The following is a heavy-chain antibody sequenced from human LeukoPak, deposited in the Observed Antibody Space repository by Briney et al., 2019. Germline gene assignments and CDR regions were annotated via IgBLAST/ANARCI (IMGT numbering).Heavy chain of an antibody. V-gene: IGHV3-30*18. D-gene: IGHD1/OR15-1a*01. CDR2: ISPDGNLE. CDR1: GFTFTTFG. J-gene: IGHJ4*02. CDR3: AKINNNDDY. Sequence: GRSLRLSCAASGFTFTTFGIHWVRQAPGKGLEWVAAISPDGNLEYYTDSVKGRFTIYRDNSKNMIYLQMSCLRGEDSALYYCAKINNNDDYWGQGTLVTVSS.